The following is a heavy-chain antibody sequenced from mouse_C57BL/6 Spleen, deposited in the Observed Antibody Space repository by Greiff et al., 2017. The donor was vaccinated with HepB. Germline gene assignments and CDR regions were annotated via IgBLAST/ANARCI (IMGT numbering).Heavy chain of an antibody. D-gene: IGHD2-1*01. CDR1: GYTFTSYW. CDR3: ALYGNYPYWYFDV. V-gene: IGHV1-61*01. Sequence: QVQLKQPGAELVRPGSSVKLSCKASGYTFTSYWMDWVKQRPGQGLEWIGNIYPSDSETHYNQKFKDKATLTVDKSSSTAYMQRSSLTSEDAAVYYCALYGNYPYWYFDVWGTGTTVTVSS. CDR2: IYPSDSET. J-gene: IGHJ1*03.